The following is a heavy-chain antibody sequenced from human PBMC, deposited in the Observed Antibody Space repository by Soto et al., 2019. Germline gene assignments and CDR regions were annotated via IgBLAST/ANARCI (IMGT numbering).Heavy chain of an antibody. CDR1: GFTFSSYA. Sequence: GGSLRLSCAASGFTFSSYAMSWVRQAPGKGLEWVSAISGSGGSTYYADSVKGRFTISRDNSKNTLYLQMNSLRAEDTAVYYCANSAVAGTISPPYFDYWGQGTLVTVSS. J-gene: IGHJ4*02. D-gene: IGHD6-19*01. V-gene: IGHV3-23*01. CDR2: ISGSGGST. CDR3: ANSAVAGTISPPYFDY.